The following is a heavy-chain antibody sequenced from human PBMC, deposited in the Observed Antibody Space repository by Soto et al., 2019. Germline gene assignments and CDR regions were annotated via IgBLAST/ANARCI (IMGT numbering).Heavy chain of an antibody. CDR1: GGSISSGGYY. Sequence: TLSLTCTVSGGSISSGGYYWSWIRQPPGKGLEWIGEINHSGSTNYNPSLKSRVTISVDTSKNQFSLKLSSVTAADTAVYYCARSDLFDYWGQGTLVTVSS. J-gene: IGHJ4*02. CDR2: INHSGST. D-gene: IGHD2-21*02. CDR3: ARSDLFDY. V-gene: IGHV4-39*07.